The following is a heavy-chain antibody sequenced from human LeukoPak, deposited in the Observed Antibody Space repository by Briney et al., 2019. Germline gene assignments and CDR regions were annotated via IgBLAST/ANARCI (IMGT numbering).Heavy chain of an antibody. V-gene: IGHV1-46*01. D-gene: IGHD6-6*01. J-gene: IGHJ4*02. Sequence: GASVKVSCKASGYTFTSYYMHWVRQAPGQGLEWMGIINPSGGSTSYAQKFQGRVTMTRDTSTSTVYMELSSLRSEDTAVYYCPRDETTTSIAARPAPIQSNYWGQGTLVTVSS. CDR3: PRDETTTSIAARPAPIQSNY. CDR2: INPSGGST. CDR1: GYTFTSYY.